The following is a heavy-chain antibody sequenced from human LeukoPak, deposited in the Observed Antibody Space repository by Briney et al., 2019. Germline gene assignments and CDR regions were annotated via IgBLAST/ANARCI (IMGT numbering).Heavy chain of an antibody. V-gene: IGHV4-39*07. J-gene: IGHJ2*01. CDR1: GGSISSGGYY. CDR2: IYSGGTT. CDR3: ARDSLSMLDGDAYWYFDL. Sequence: PSQTLSLTCTVSGGSISSGGYYWGWIRQPPGKGLEWIGSIYSGGTTSYSPSLESRVTISVDTSENQFSLKLSSVTAADTAIYYCARDSLSMLDGDAYWYFDLWGRGTLVTVSS. D-gene: IGHD4-17*01.